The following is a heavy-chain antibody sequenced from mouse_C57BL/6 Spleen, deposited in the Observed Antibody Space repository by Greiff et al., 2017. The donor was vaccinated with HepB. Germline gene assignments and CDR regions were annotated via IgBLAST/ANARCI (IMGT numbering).Heavy chain of an antibody. V-gene: IGHV1-55*01. D-gene: IGHD2-1*01. CDR1: GYTFTSYW. J-gene: IGHJ4*01. CDR3: ARWDGIWYPYAMDY. CDR2: IYPGSGST. Sequence: VQLQQSGAELVKPGASVKMSCKASGYTFTSYWITWVKQRPGQGLEWIGDIYPGSGSTNYNEKFKSKATLTVDTSSSTAYMQLSSLTSEDSAVYYCARWDGIWYPYAMDYWGQGTSVTVSS.